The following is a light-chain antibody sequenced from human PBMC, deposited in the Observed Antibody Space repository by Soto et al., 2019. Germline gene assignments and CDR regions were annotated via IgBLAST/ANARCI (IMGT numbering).Light chain of an antibody. CDR3: QQYDSSPS. CDR2: GAS. CDR1: QSVSSSY. Sequence: EIVLTQSPGTLSLSPGERATISCRASQSVSSSYLAWYQQKPGQAPSLLMYGASSRAFGTPDRFSGGGSGTDFTLTISRLEPEDFAVYYCQQYDSSPSFGQGTKVEIK. V-gene: IGKV3-20*01. J-gene: IGKJ1*01.